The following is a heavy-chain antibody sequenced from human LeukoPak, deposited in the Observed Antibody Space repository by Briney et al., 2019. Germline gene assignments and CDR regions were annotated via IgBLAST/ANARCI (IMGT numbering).Heavy chain of an antibody. CDR3: ASLGLITMIPAGHGAFDI. V-gene: IGHV3-53*01. Sequence: GGSLRLSCAASGFTVGSDYMTWVRQAPGKGLEWISVIYSGGYTYYADSVKGRFTISRDKSKNTLYLQMNSLSVEDTAVYYCASLGLITMIPAGHGAFDIWGQGTMATVSS. CDR1: GFTVGSDY. D-gene: IGHD3-22*01. J-gene: IGHJ3*02. CDR2: IYSGGYT.